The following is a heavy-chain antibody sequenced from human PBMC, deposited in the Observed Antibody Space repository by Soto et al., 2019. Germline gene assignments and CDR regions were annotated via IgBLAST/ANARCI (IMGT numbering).Heavy chain of an antibody. CDR3: AKDFDPSIAAAAAYYYYGMDV. Sequence: PGGSLRLSCAASGFTFSSYGMHWVRQAPGKGLEWVAVISYDGSNKYYADSVKGRFTISRDNSKNTLYLQMNSLRAEDTAVYYCAKDFDPSIAAAAAYYYYGMDVWGQGTTVTVSS. V-gene: IGHV3-30*18. CDR2: ISYDGSNK. J-gene: IGHJ6*02. CDR1: GFTFSSYG. D-gene: IGHD6-13*01.